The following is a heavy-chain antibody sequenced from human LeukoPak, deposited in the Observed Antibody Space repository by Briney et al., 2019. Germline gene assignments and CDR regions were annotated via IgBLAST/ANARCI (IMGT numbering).Heavy chain of an antibody. V-gene: IGHV1-8*03. Sequence: ASVKVSCKASRGTFTSYDINWVRQATGQGLEWMGWMNPNSGNTGYAQKFQGRVTITRNTSISTAYMELSSLRSEDTAVYYCARGLYDIIDDYYMDVWGKGTTVTVSS. CDR3: ARGLYDIIDDYYMDV. CDR1: RGTFTSYD. J-gene: IGHJ6*03. CDR2: MNPNSGNT. D-gene: IGHD3-9*01.